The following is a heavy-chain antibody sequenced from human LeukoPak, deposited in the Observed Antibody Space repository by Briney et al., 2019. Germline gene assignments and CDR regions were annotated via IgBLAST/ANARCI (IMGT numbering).Heavy chain of an antibody. D-gene: IGHD4-17*01. V-gene: IGHV4-59*01. CDR3: ARDRDGDYFDH. CDR2: IYYSGST. Sequence: PSETLSLTCTVSGGSISSYYWSWIRQPPGKGLEWIGYIYYSGSTNYNPSLKSRVTISVDTSKNQFSLKLSSVTAADTAVYYCARDRDGDYFDHWGQGTLVTVSS. CDR1: GGSISSYY. J-gene: IGHJ4*02.